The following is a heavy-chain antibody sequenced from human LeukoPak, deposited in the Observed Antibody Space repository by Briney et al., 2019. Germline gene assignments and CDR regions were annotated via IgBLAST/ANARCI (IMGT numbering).Heavy chain of an antibody. CDR3: AKVVAGNIDYYFDY. CDR2: ISGSGGST. D-gene: IGHD2/OR15-2a*01. V-gene: IGHV3-23*01. Sequence: GGSLRLSCAASGFTFSSYAMSWVRQAPGKGLEWVSAISGSGGSTYYADSVKGRFTISRDSSKNTLYLQMNSLRAEDTAVYYCAKVVAGNIDYYFDYWGQGILVAVSS. CDR1: GFTFSSYA. J-gene: IGHJ4*02.